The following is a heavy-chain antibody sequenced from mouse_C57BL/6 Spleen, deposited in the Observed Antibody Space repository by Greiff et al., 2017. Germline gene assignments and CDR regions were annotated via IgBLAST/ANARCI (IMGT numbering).Heavy chain of an antibody. CDR3: ARHKYDGFSPYYYAMDY. V-gene: IGHV1-39*01. Sequence: EVQLKESGPELVKPGASVKISCKASGYSFTDYNMNWVKQSNGKSLEWIGVINPNYGTTSYNQKFKGKATLTVDQSSSTAYMQLNSLTSEDSAVYYCARHKYDGFSPYYYAMDYWGQGTSVTVSS. D-gene: IGHD2-12*01. CDR2: INPNYGTT. CDR1: GYSFTDYN. J-gene: IGHJ4*01.